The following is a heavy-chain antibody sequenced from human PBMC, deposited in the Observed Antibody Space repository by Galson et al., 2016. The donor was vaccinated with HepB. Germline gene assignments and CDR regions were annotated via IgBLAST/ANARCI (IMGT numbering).Heavy chain of an antibody. CDR1: GYTFDRYW. V-gene: IGHV5-10-1*01. D-gene: IGHD3-3*01. Sequence: QSGAEVKKPGESLRISCKGSGYTFDRYWISWVRQLPGKGLEWMGRIDPSDSYVNYSPSFQGHVSISTDKSINTAYLQWSGLKASDTATYYCTRQPFASNFDYWGQGTLVAVSS. CDR3: TRQPFASNFDY. CDR2: IDPSDSYV. J-gene: IGHJ4*02.